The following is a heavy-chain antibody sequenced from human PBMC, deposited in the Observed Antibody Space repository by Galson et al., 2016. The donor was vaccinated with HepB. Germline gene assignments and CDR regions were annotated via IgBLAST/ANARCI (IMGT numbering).Heavy chain of an antibody. CDR1: GYNFANYY. Sequence: QSGAEVKKPGESLRISCKGSGYNFANYYISWVRQVPGKGLEWMGRIDPGDSYTNYRPSFQGLVTISADKSLSTTYLHWSSLKASDTAIYYCARSGLVSTIGGYVFDYWGQGALVTVSP. D-gene: IGHD5/OR15-5a*01. CDR2: IDPGDSYT. CDR3: ARSGLVSTIGGYVFDY. V-gene: IGHV5-10-1*01. J-gene: IGHJ4*02.